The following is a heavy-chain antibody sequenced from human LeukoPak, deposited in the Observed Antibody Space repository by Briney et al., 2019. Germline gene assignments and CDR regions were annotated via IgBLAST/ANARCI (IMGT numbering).Heavy chain of an antibody. J-gene: IGHJ3*02. D-gene: IGHD3-10*01. CDR3: TRLWFGELLYEDAFDI. V-gene: IGHV3-7*03. CDR2: IKQDGSAK. CDR1: SFNFGTYW. Sequence: PGGSLRLSCAAPSFNFGTYWMTWVRQAPGKGLEWVANIKQDGSAKYYVDSVKGRFTISRDDSKNTAYLQMNSLKTEDTAVYYCTRLWFGELLYEDAFDIWGQGTMVTVSS.